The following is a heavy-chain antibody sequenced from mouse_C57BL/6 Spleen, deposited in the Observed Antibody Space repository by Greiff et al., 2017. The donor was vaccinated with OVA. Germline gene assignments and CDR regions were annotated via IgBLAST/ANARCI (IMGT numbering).Heavy chain of an antibody. D-gene: IGHD1-1*01. J-gene: IGHJ2*01. CDR3: ARFSYYYGSSYDY. CDR1: GYTFTSYW. V-gene: IGHV1-69*01. Sequence: VQLQQPGAELVMPGASVKLSCKASGYTFTSYWMHWVKQRPGQGLEWIGEIDPSDSYTNYNQKFKGKSTLTVDKSSSTAYMQLSSLTSEDSAVYYCARFSYYYGSSYDYWGQGTTLTVSS. CDR2: IDPSDSYT.